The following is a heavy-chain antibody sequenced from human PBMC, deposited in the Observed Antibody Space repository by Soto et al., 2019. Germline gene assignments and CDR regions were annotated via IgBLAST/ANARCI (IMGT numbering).Heavy chain of an antibody. Sequence: ASVKVSRKASGYKFTTYFIHWVRQAPGQGLEWMGMIHPSGDTGYAQKFRGRVTMTIDTSTTTASMELRNLTSEDTAVYFSVRGYCTTSPCSGDFQFWGQGTLVTVSS. V-gene: IGHV1-46*01. CDR1: GYKFTTYF. CDR3: VRGYCTTSPCSGDFQF. D-gene: IGHD2-15*01. CDR2: IHPSGDT. J-gene: IGHJ1*01.